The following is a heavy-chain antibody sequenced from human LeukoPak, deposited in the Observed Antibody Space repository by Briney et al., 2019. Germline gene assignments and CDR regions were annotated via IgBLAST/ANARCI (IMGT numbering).Heavy chain of an antibody. Sequence: GGSLRLSCAASGFTFSSYGMHWVRQAPGKGLEWVADIWYDGSNKYYADSVKGRFTISRDNSKNTLYLQMNSLRAEDTAVYYCAKEACSGGSRYENYWGQGTLVIVSS. V-gene: IGHV3-33*06. CDR3: AKEACSGGSRYENY. CDR1: GFTFSSYG. D-gene: IGHD2-15*01. CDR2: IWYDGSNK. J-gene: IGHJ4*02.